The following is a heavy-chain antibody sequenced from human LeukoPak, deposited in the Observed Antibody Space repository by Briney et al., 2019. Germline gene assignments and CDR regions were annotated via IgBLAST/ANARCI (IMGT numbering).Heavy chain of an antibody. CDR2: INEDGSST. V-gene: IGHV3-74*01. D-gene: IGHD4-17*01. Sequence: PGVSLRLSCAASGYTFSRYWMHWVRQGPGKGLVWVSRINEDGSSTSYAESVRGRFTISRDNAKNTLYLQMNSLRAEDTAVYYCAGWTDGEGTFDIWGQGTMVTVSS. J-gene: IGHJ3*02. CDR1: GYTFSRYW. CDR3: AGWTDGEGTFDI.